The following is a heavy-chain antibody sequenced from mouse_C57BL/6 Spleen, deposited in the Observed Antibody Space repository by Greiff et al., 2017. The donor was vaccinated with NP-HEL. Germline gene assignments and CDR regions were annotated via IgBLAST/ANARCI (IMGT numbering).Heavy chain of an antibody. J-gene: IGHJ4*01. D-gene: IGHD2-3*01. V-gene: IGHV5-9-1*02. Sequence: EVKVVESGEGLVKPGGSLKLSCAASGFTFSSYAMSWVRQTPEKRLEWVAYISSGGDYIYYADTVKGRFTISRDNARNTLYLQMSSLKSEDTAMYYCTRDGYYGDYYAMDYWGQGTSVTVSS. CDR3: TRDGYYGDYYAMDY. CDR2: ISSGGDYI. CDR1: GFTFSSYA.